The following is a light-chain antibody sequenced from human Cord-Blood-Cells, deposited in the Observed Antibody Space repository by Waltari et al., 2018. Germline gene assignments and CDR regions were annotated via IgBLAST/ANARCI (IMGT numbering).Light chain of an antibody. CDR1: SRDVGGYTY. J-gene: IGLJ2*01. CDR3: SSYTSSSTVV. CDR2: DVS. Sequence: QSALTQPASVSGSPGQSITISCPGTSRDVGGYTYVSWYQQHPGKAPKLMIYDVSNRPSGVSNRFSGSKSGNTASLTISGLQAEDEADYYCSSYTSSSTVVFGGGTKLTVL. V-gene: IGLV2-14*01.